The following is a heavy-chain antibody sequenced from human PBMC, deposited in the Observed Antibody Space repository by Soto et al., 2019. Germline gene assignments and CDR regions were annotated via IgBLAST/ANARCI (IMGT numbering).Heavy chain of an antibody. D-gene: IGHD3-22*01. J-gene: IGHJ4*02. Sequence: SESGGGLIPPGASARLSCITSGFIFDNYAMSWVRQSPGRGLEWVAAISGSGHATYYTQSVQGRFIISRDKSKKTVFLQMNNLRAEDTAVYYCAKGRYFDSSGGCANYWGLGTLVTVSS. V-gene: IGHV3-23*01. CDR3: AKGRYFDSSGGCANY. CDR1: GFIFDNYA. CDR2: ISGSGHAT.